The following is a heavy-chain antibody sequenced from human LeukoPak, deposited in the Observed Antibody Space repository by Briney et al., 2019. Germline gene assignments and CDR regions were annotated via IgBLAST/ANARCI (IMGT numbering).Heavy chain of an antibody. CDR2: IKQDGSVE. CDR3: ARWAGVIDF. Sequence: GSLRLSCTASGFTLENYWMNWVRQAPGKGPEWVANIKQDGSVEHYLDSVGGRFTISRDNAKNSLIPQMNRLRDEDTAVYYCARWAGVIDFWGQGTPVTVSS. V-gene: IGHV3-7*01. CDR1: GFTLENYW. J-gene: IGHJ4*02. D-gene: IGHD3-10*01.